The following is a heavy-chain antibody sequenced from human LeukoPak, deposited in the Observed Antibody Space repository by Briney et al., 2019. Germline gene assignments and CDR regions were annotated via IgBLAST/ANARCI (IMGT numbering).Heavy chain of an antibody. V-gene: IGHV3-9*01. CDR2: ISWNSGSI. CDR1: GFTFDDYA. J-gene: IGHJ4*02. CDR3: AKDLPLLVGQPVHGVGDY. Sequence: LTGGSLRLSCAASGFTFDDYAMHWVRQAPGKGLEWVSGISWNSGSIGYADSVKGRFTISRDNSKNTLYLQMNSLRAEDTAVYYCAKDLPLLVGQPVHGVGDYWGQGTLVTVSS. D-gene: IGHD2/OR15-2a*01.